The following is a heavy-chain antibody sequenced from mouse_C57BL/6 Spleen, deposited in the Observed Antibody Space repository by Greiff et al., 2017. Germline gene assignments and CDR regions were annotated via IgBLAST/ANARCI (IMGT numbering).Heavy chain of an antibody. Sequence: VQLQQPGAELVKPGASVKLSCKASGYTFTSYWMQWVKQRPGQGLEWIGEIDPSDSYTNYNQKFKGKATLTVDTSSSTAYMQLSSLTSEDSAVYYCARVLPPYWGQGTTLTVSA. CDR1: GYTFTSYW. CDR3: ARVLPPY. J-gene: IGHJ2*01. CDR2: IDPSDSYT. D-gene: IGHD1-1*01. V-gene: IGHV1-50*01.